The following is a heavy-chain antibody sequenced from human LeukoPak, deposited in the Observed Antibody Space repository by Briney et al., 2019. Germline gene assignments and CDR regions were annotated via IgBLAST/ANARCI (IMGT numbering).Heavy chain of an antibody. Sequence: GGSLRLSCAASGFTFSDYYMSWIRQAPGKGLEWVSYISSSGSTIYYADSVKGRFTISRDNAKNSLYLQMNGLRAEDTAVYYCARDYSYGSGSYFIDYWGQGTLVTVSS. V-gene: IGHV3-11*01. CDR2: ISSSGSTI. J-gene: IGHJ4*02. D-gene: IGHD3-10*01. CDR3: ARDYSYGSGSYFIDY. CDR1: GFTFSDYY.